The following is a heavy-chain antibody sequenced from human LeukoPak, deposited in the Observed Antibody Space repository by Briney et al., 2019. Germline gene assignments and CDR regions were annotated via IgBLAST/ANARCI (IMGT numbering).Heavy chain of an antibody. D-gene: IGHD1-26*01. CDR3: ARDDKWAFDY. CDR2: ISSTNDI. V-gene: IGHV3-69-1*02. CDR1: GFTFAKYA. Sequence: GGSPRLSCAASGFTFAKYALNWFRHTPGKGLEWLSYISSTNDIYYADSVKGRFTISRDNAKQSLYMQMNSLRAEDTAVYYCARDDKWAFDYWGQGTLVTVSS. J-gene: IGHJ4*02.